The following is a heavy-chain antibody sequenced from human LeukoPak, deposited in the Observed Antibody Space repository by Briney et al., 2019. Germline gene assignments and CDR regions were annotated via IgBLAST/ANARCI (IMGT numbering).Heavy chain of an antibody. CDR2: ISGSGGST. D-gene: IGHD3-3*01. V-gene: IGHV3-23*01. CDR3: AKVPYYDFWSGYPYYMDV. J-gene: IGHJ6*03. Sequence: GGSLRLSCAASGFTFSSYAMSWVRQAPGKGLEWVSAISGSGGSTYYADSVKGRFTISRDNSKNTLYLQMNSLRAEDTAVYYCAKVPYYDFWSGYPYYMDVWGKGTTVTVSS. CDR1: GFTFSSYA.